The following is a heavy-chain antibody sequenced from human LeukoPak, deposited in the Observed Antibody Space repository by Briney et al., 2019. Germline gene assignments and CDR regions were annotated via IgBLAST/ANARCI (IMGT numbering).Heavy chain of an antibody. D-gene: IGHD3-22*01. CDR2: ISHDGSTK. J-gene: IGHJ4*02. Sequence: GGSLRLSCAASGFTFSSYAMHWVRQAPGKGLEWVAVISHDGSTKYYADSVKGRFTISRDNSKNTLYLQMNRLRAEDTAVYYCASLVGDNGGYLDYWGQGTLVTVSS. V-gene: IGHV3-30-3*01. CDR1: GFTFSSYA. CDR3: ASLVGDNGGYLDY.